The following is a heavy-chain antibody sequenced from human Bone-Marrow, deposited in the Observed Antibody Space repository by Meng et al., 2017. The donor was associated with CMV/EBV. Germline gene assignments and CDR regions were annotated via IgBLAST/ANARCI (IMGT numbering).Heavy chain of an antibody. CDR2: SSYGGGEK. V-gene: IGHV3-30-3*01. D-gene: IGHD1-26*01. J-gene: IGHJ4*02. Sequence: GASLKIAWAVSGFNFNKYAMEWVRQAPGKGLEWVAVSSYGGGEKYYADSVKGRFTLSRDNAKNTLYLQMNSLRAEDTAVYYCVRGYSGSYYDWIDYWGQGTLVTVSS. CDR1: GFNFNKYA. CDR3: VRGYSGSYYDWIDY.